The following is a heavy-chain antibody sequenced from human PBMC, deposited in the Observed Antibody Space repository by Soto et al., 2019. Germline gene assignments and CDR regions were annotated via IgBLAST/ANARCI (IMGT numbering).Heavy chain of an antibody. V-gene: IGHV1-46*01. CDR2: INPSGGNT. Sequence: ASVKVSCKASGYTFTSYGTSWVRQAPGQGLEWMGIINPSGGNTSYAQKLQGRVTMTRDTSTSTVYMELSSLRSEDTAVYYCARGGFVVVVAATSKDNWFDPWGQGTLVTVSS. J-gene: IGHJ5*02. CDR1: GYTFTSYG. D-gene: IGHD2-15*01. CDR3: ARGGFVVVVAATSKDNWFDP.